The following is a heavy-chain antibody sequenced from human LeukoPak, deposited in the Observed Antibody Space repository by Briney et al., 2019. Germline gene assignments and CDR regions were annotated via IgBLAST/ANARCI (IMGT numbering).Heavy chain of an antibody. CDR3: ARVGSSSVPFDY. Sequence: ASVKVACKASGYTFTSYDINWVRQATGQGLEWMGWMNPNSGNTGYAQKFQGRVTITRNTSISPAYVELSSLRSEDTAVYYCARVGSSSVPFDYWGQGTLVTVSS. D-gene: IGHD6-13*01. CDR2: MNPNSGNT. CDR1: GYTFTSYD. J-gene: IGHJ4*02. V-gene: IGHV1-8*03.